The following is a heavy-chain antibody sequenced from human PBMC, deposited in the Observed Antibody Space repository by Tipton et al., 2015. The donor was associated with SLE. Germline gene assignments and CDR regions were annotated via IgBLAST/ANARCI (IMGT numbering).Heavy chain of an antibody. CDR3: ARDPSGWYNY. CDR1: GGSFSGYY. CDR2: INHSGST. Sequence: TLSLTCAVYGGSFSGYYWSWIRQPPGKGLEWIGEINHSGSTNYNPSLKSRVTISVDTSKNQFSLKLSSVTAADTAVYYCARDPSGWYNYWGQGTLVTVSS. V-gene: IGHV4-34*01. D-gene: IGHD6-19*01. J-gene: IGHJ4*02.